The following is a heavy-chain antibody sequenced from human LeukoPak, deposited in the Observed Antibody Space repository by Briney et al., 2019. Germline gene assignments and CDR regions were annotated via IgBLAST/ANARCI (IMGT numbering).Heavy chain of an antibody. Sequence: SETLSLTCAVYGGSFSGYYWSWIRQPPGKGLEWIGEINHSGSTNYNPSLKSRVTISVDTSKNQFSLKLSSVTAADMAVYYCARGRLLRLRFLEWSSVHFDYWGQGTLVTVSS. D-gene: IGHD3-3*01. CDR2: INHSGST. J-gene: IGHJ4*02. CDR1: GGSFSGYY. CDR3: ARGRLLRLRFLEWSSVHFDY. V-gene: IGHV4-34*01.